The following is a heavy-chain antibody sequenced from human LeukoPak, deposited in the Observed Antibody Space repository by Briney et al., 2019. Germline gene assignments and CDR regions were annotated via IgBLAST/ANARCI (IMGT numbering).Heavy chain of an antibody. D-gene: IGHD3-9*01. CDR1: GGTFSSYA. Sequence: SVKVSCKASGGTFSSYAISWVRQAPGQGLEWMGRIIPILGIANYAQKFQGRVTITADKSTSTAYMELSSLRAEDTAVYYCARDLTPAYDILTGYSIPLHWGQGTLVTVSS. CDR2: IIPILGIA. V-gene: IGHV1-69*04. J-gene: IGHJ4*02. CDR3: ARDLTPAYDILTGYSIPLH.